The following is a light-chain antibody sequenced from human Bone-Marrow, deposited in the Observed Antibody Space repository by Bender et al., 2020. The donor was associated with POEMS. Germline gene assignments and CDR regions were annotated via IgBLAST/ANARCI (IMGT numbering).Light chain of an antibody. CDR1: ASDVGSYSL. CDR2: EGS. Sequence: QSALTQPASVSGSPGQSITISCTGTASDVGSYSLVSWYQQHPGNSPKLMIYEGSKRPSGVSNRFSGSKSGNTASLTISGLRAEDEASYYCCSYAAFWVFGGGTKLTVL. CDR3: CSYAAFWV. J-gene: IGLJ3*02. V-gene: IGLV2-23*01.